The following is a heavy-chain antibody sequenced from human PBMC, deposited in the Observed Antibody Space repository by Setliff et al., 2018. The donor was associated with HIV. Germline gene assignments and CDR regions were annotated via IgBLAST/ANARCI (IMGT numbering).Heavy chain of an antibody. CDR1: GFALSSYG. CDR2: TRNRANNYIT. V-gene: IGHV3-72*01. Sequence: PGGSLRLSCIASGFALSSYGMNWVRQAPGKGLEWVGRTRNRANNYITDYATSVQGRFTISRDYSKDSLFLQMDNLETEDTAVYYCVRAAAGLDVWSQGIRVTVSS. J-gene: IGHJ4*02. CDR3: VRAAAGLDV.